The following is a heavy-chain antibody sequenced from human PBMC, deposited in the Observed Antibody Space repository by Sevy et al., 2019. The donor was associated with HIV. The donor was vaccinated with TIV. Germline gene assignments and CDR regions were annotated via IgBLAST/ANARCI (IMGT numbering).Heavy chain of an antibody. V-gene: IGHV3-15*01. CDR3: TTEGIVGATGDWYFDL. Sequence: GGSLRLSCAASGFTFSNAWMSWVRQAPGKGLEWVGRIKSKTDGGTTDYAAPVKGRFTISRDESKNTLYLQMNSLKTADTAVYYCTTEGIVGATGDWYFDLWGRGTLVTVSS. CDR1: GFTFSNAW. J-gene: IGHJ2*01. CDR2: IKSKTDGGTT. D-gene: IGHD1-26*01.